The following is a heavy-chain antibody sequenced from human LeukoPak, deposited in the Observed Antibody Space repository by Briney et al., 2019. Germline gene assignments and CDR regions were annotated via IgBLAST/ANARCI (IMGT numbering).Heavy chain of an antibody. CDR2: IIPIFGTA. CDR1: GGTFSSYA. V-gene: IGHV1-69*05. D-gene: IGHD2-2*01. J-gene: IGHJ3*02. CDR3: ARDFSECSSTSCSDAFDI. Sequence: SVKVSCKASGGTFSSYAISWVRQAPGQGLEWMGGIIPIFGTANYAQKLQGRVTITTDESTSTAYMELSSLRSEDTAVYYCARDFSECSSTSCSDAFDIWGQGTMVTVSS.